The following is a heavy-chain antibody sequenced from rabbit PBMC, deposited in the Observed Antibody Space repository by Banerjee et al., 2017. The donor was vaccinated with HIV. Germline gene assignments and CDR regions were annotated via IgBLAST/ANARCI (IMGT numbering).Heavy chain of an antibody. J-gene: IGHJ3*01. D-gene: IGHD6-1*01. CDR1: GFSFSNSDS. Sequence: QEQLVESGGGLVQPEGSLTLTCTASGFSFSNSDSMCWVRQAPGKGLEWIACIVPSNYNTWFASWAKGRFTISKTSSTTLTLQMTSLTAADTATYFCARTWRFGTAYPYTRLDLWGPGTLVTVS. CDR3: ARTWRFGTAYPYTRLDL. V-gene: IGHV1S45*01. CDR2: IVPSNYNT.